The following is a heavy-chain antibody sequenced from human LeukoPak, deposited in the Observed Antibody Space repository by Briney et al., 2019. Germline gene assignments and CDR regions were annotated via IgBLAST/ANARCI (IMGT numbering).Heavy chain of an antibody. CDR3: ARSQDIVVVPAAIRYYYYGMDV. CDR1: GFTFDDYA. D-gene: IGHD2-2*02. J-gene: IGHJ6*02. V-gene: IGHV3-9*01. CDR2: ISWNSGSI. Sequence: GGSLRLSCAASGFTFDDYAMHWVRHAPGKGLEWVSGISWNSGSIGYADSVKGRFTISRDNAKNSLYLQMNSLRDEDTAVYYCARSQDIVVVPAAIRYYYYGMDVWGQGTTVTVSS.